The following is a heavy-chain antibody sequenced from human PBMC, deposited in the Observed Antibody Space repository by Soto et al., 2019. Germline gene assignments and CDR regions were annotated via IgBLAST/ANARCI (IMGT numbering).Heavy chain of an antibody. D-gene: IGHD1-26*01. V-gene: IGHV4-30-2*01. CDR2: IYHSGST. J-gene: IGHJ4*02. Sequence: KTSETLSLTCAVSGGSISSGGYSWSWIRQPPGKGLEWIGYIYHSGSTYYNPSLKSRVTISVDRSKNQFSLKLSSVTAADTAVYYCARGVNSGSYYGDYFDYWGQGTLVTVSS. CDR1: GGSISSGGYS. CDR3: ARGVNSGSYYGDYFDY.